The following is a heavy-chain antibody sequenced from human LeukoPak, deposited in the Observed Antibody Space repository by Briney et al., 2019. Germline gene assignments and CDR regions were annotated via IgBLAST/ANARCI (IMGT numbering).Heavy chain of an antibody. CDR1: GFTVSSNY. CDR2: IKQDGSEK. D-gene: IGHD3-16*02. Sequence: GSLRLSCVASGFTVSSNYMSWVRQAPGKGLEWVANIKQDGSEKYYVDSVKGRFTISRDNAKNSLYLQMNSLRAEDTAVYYCARELSYYYYYYGMDVWGQGTTVTVSS. J-gene: IGHJ6*02. V-gene: IGHV3-7*04. CDR3: ARELSYYYYYYGMDV.